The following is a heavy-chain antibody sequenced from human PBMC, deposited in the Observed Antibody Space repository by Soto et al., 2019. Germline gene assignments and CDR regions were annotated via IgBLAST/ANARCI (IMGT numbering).Heavy chain of an antibody. V-gene: IGHV3-15*07. J-gene: IGHJ4*02. Sequence: TGGPLRLSCAAAECTFRNAWMNWVSQAPGKGLEWVGRIKSKTDGGTTDYAAPVKGRFTISRDDSKNTLYLQMNSLKTEDTAVYYCTILPGGYSYGLALDYWGQGTLVTVSS. CDR1: ECTFRNAW. CDR2: IKSKTDGGTT. CDR3: TILPGGYSYGLALDY. D-gene: IGHD5-18*01.